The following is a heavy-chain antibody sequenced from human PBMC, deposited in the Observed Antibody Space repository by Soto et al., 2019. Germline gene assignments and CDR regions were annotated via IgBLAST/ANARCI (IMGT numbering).Heavy chain of an antibody. Sequence: SETLSLTCTVSGGSMTTGGYYWSWIRQHPGKGLEWIGYINDSGNTIYNPSLRSRVSISVDTSKNQFSLRLNSVTAADTAVYYCARDRGYSYGDDAFDIWGQGTLVTVSS. CDR3: ARDRGYSYGDDAFDI. CDR1: GGSMTTGGYY. D-gene: IGHD5-18*01. J-gene: IGHJ3*02. V-gene: IGHV4-31*03. CDR2: INDSGNT.